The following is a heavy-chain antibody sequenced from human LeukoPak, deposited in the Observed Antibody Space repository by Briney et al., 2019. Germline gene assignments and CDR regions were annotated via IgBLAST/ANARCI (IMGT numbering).Heavy chain of an antibody. V-gene: IGHV4-31*03. CDR1: GGSISGGDCS. CDR3: ARRRDRGYDFDY. CDR2: IYYGGST. Sequence: SETLSLPCTVSGGSISGGDCSWRWIRQRPGKGLEWIGYIYYGGSTYYNPSLKSRLNISVDTPKSQSTLRLSSVTAADTAVYYCARRRDRGYDFDYWGQGTLVTVSS. D-gene: IGHD5-12*01. J-gene: IGHJ4*02.